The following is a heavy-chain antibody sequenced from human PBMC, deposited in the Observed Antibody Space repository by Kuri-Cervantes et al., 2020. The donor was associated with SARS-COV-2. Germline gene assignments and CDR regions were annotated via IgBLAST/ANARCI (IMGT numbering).Heavy chain of an antibody. D-gene: IGHD3-3*01. CDR3: ARDRYDFWSGLGYYYYGMDV. Sequence: GGSLRLSCAASGFTFSSYWMHWVRQAPGKGLVWVSRINRDGSSTSYEDSVKGRFTISRDNAKNTLYLQMNSLRAEDTAVYYCARDRYDFWSGLGYYYYGMDVWGQGTTVTVSS. V-gene: IGHV3-74*01. CDR1: GFTFSSYW. CDR2: INRDGSST. J-gene: IGHJ6*02.